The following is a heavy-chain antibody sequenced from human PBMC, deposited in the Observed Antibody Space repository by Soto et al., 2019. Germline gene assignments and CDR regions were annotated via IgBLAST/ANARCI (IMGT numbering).Heavy chain of an antibody. D-gene: IGHD4-17*01. Sequence: GGSLRLSCAASGFTFSDYYIHWIRRAPGKGLEWISYISGNGEVIQYAASARGRFTTSRDNAENSVYLEMESLRDEDTALYYCARDVDADFRTDFDYWGRGTLVTVSS. V-gene: IGHV3-11*01. CDR3: ARDVDADFRTDFDY. CDR2: ISGNGEVI. J-gene: IGHJ4*02. CDR1: GFTFSDYY.